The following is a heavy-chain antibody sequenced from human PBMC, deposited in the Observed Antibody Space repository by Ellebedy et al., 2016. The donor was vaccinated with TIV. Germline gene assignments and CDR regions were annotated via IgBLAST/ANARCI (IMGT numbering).Heavy chain of an antibody. V-gene: IGHV1-3*01. CDR2: INAGNGNT. D-gene: IGHD3-10*01. J-gene: IGHJ4*02. Sequence: ASVKVSXKASGYTFTSYAMHWVRQAPGQRLEWMGWINAGNGNTKYSQKFQGRVTITRDTSASTAYMELSSLRSEDTAVYYCARDFNGGSLWFGEFGYFDYWGQGTLVTVSS. CDR1: GYTFTSYA. CDR3: ARDFNGGSLWFGEFGYFDY.